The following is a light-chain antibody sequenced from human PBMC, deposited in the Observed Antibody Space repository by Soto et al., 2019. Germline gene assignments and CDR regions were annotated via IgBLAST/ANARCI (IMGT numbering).Light chain of an antibody. CDR3: QQYDDYPLT. V-gene: IGKV1-5*03. J-gene: IGKJ4*01. CDR1: QSIDTW. CDR2: KES. Sequence: DIQMTQSPSTLSASVGDRVTITCRASQSIDTWLAWYQQKPGKAPKLLIYKESSLENGVPSRFSGSGSGTEFTLTISSLQPDDSASYHCQQYDDYPLTVGGGTKVEIK.